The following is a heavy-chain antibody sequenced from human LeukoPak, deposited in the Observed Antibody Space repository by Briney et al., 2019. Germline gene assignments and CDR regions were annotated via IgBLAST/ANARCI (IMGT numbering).Heavy chain of an antibody. D-gene: IGHD1-26*01. Sequence: SETLSLTCTVSGGSISSYYWSWIRQPPGKGLEWIGYIYYSGSTNYNPSLKSRVTISVDTSKNQFSLKLSSVTAADTAVYYCARSDSGSYFYRRYYFDYWGQGTLVTVSS. V-gene: IGHV4-59*01. CDR3: ARSDSGSYFYRRYYFDY. CDR1: GGSISSYY. J-gene: IGHJ4*02. CDR2: IYYSGST.